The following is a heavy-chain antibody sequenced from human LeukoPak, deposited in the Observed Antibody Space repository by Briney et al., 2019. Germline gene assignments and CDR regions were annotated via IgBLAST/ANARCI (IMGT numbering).Heavy chain of an antibody. CDR1: GGSISSSSYY. V-gene: IGHV4-39*07. Sequence: SETLSLTCTVSGGSISSSSYYWGWIRQPPGKGLEWIGSIYYSGSTYYNPSLKSRVTISVDTSKNQFSLKLSSVTAADTAVYYCAVSSGWYYFDYWGQGTLVTVSS. J-gene: IGHJ4*02. D-gene: IGHD6-19*01. CDR2: IYYSGST. CDR3: AVSSGWYYFDY.